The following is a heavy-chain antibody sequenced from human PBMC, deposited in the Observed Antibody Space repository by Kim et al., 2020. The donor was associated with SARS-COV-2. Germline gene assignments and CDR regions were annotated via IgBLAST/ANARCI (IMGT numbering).Heavy chain of an antibody. CDR3: ARGSGWAFDY. D-gene: IGHD6-19*01. J-gene: IGHJ4*02. CDR2: ISIGNDNT. Sequence: ASVKVSCKASGYTFLNYVMHWVRQAPGQRPEWMGLISIGNDNTKFSRKFQGRVTITRDTSASTAYMELTSLTSEDTAIYYCARGSGWAFDYWGQGTLVTVAS. CDR1: GYTFLNYV. V-gene: IGHV1-3*04.